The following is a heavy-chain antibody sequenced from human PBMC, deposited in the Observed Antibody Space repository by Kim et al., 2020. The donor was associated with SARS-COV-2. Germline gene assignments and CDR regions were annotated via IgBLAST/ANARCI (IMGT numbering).Heavy chain of an antibody. CDR3: ARLGSGTWSNLDY. J-gene: IGHJ4*02. D-gene: IGHD6-13*01. Sequence: ADAGKCRFTISRDDSKSTLYLQMNSLRVDDSAVYFCARLGSGTWSNLDYWGQGTLVTVSS. V-gene: IGHV3-33*01.